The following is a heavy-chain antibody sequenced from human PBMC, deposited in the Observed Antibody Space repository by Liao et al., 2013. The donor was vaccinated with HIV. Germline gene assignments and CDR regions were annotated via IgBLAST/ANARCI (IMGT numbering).Heavy chain of an antibody. CDR1: GDSISNYY. D-gene: IGHD2-8*01. V-gene: IGHV4-4*07. CDR3: ARVGNGDYWYFDL. CDR2: IYYSGST. Sequence: QVQLQESGPGLVKPSETLSLTCTVSGDSISNYYWTWIRQPAGKGLEWIGRIYYSGSTYYKPSLRSRVTISVDTSKNHFSLKLSSVTAADTAVYYCARVGNGDYWYFDLWGRGTLVTVSS. J-gene: IGHJ2*01.